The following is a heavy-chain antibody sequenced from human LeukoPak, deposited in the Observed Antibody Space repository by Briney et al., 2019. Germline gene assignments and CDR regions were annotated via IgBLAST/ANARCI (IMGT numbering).Heavy chain of an antibody. J-gene: IGHJ5*02. D-gene: IGHD2-2*02. Sequence: ASVKVSCKASGGTFSSYAISWVRQAPGQGLEWMGGIIPIFGTASYAQKFQGRVTITADESTSTAYMELSSLRSEDTAVYYCARSLLGMVVVPAAIPGNWFDPWGQGTLVTVSS. CDR1: GGTFSSYA. CDR3: ARSLLGMVVVPAAIPGNWFDP. V-gene: IGHV1-69*01. CDR2: IIPIFGTA.